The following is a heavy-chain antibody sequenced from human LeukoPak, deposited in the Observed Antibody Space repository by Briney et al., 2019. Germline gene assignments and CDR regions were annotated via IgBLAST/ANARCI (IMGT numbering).Heavy chain of an antibody. V-gene: IGHV1-2*02. CDR3: ARDGYDSSGYSDY. D-gene: IGHD3-22*01. CDR1: GYTFTGYY. CDR2: INPNSGGT. J-gene: IGHJ4*02. Sequence: GASVKVSCKASGYTFTGYYMHWVRQAPGQGLERMGWINPNSGGTNYAQKFQGRVTMTRDTSISTAYMELSRLRSDDTAVYYCARDGYDSSGYSDYWGQGTLVTVSS.